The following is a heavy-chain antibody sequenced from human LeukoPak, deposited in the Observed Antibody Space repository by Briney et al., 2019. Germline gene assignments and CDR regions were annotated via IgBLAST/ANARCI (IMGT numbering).Heavy chain of an antibody. CDR3: ARDKALGIVGSTTVLDP. V-gene: IGHV1-18*01. CDR1: GYPFDNFG. Sequence: GAAVKVSFKASGYPFDNFGLTWLRQAPGQGLEWMGWISAYNGNTHYAQKFRGRLTMTTDTSTTTAYLELRSLKSDDTAVYYCARDKALGIVGSTTVLDPWRQGTLVTVSS. D-gene: IGHD1-26*01. J-gene: IGHJ5*02. CDR2: ISAYNGNT.